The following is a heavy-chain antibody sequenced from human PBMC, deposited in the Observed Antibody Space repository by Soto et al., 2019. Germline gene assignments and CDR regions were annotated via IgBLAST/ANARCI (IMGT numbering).Heavy chain of an antibody. Sequence: GGSLRLACAASGFSFSNFWMHWVRQAPGKGLVWVSRIYSDGSGPMDADSVKGRFTISRDNAKSTLYLQMNSLRAEDTAVYYCATLNSFGSDYWGRGTLVTVSS. V-gene: IGHV3-74*03. J-gene: IGHJ4*02. D-gene: IGHD5-18*01. CDR1: GFSFSNFW. CDR2: IYSDGSGP. CDR3: ATLNSFGSDY.